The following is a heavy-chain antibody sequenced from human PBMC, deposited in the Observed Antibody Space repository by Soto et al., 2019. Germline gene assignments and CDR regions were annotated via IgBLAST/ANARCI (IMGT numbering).Heavy chain of an antibody. J-gene: IGHJ4*02. D-gene: IGHD5-18*01. V-gene: IGHV4-59*01. Sequence: SETLSLTCTFSSGSISNYYWNWIRQSPGKGLEWIGYIYSSGSTHYNPSLQNRVTISIDTSKNQVSLKVNSVTAADTAVYYCARDHPHSYGVYYFDYWGQGTPVT. CDR2: IYSSGST. CDR1: SGSISNYY. CDR3: ARDHPHSYGVYYFDY.